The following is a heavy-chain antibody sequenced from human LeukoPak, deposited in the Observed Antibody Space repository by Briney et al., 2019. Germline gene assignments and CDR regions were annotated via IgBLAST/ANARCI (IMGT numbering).Heavy chain of an antibody. Sequence: PSETLSLTCTVYGGSFSGYYWSWIRQPPGKGLEWIGEINHSGSTNYNPSLKSRVTISVDTSKNQFSLKLSSVTAADTAVYYCARTRKGDCSSTSCYSLDAFDIWGQGTMVTVSS. CDR3: ARTRKGDCSSTSCYSLDAFDI. CDR1: GGSFSGYY. V-gene: IGHV4-34*01. CDR2: INHSGST. J-gene: IGHJ3*02. D-gene: IGHD2-2*01.